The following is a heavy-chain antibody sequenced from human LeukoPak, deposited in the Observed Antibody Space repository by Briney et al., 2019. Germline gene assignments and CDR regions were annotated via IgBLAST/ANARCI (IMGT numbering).Heavy chain of an antibody. J-gene: IGHJ6*04. CDR1: GGTFSSYA. CDR3: ARHPPYYDILTGYYYYYYGMDV. V-gene: IGHV1-69*01. D-gene: IGHD3-9*01. CDR2: IIPIFGTA. Sequence: SVEVSCKASGGTFSSYAISWVRQAPGQGLEWMGGIIPIFGTANYAQKFQGRVTITADESTSTAYMELSSLRSEDTAVYYCARHPPYYDILTGYYYYYYGMDVWGKGTTVTVSS.